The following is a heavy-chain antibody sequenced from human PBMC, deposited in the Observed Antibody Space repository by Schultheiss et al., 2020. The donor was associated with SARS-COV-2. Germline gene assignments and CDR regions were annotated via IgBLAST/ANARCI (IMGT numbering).Heavy chain of an antibody. CDR3: AGGVRWLAFDY. J-gene: IGHJ4*02. D-gene: IGHD6-19*01. V-gene: IGHV4-59*02. CDR1: SASVTSYY. CDR2: THYSGST. Sequence: SETLSLTCIVSSASVTSYYWTWIRQSPGMGLEWIGYTHYSGSTIYSPSLKSRVTISIDTSNNQFSLRLKYVTAADTALYYCAGGVRWLAFDYWGQGTLVTVSS.